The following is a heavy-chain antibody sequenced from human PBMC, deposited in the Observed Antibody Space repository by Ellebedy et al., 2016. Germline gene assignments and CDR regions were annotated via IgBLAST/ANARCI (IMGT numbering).Heavy chain of an antibody. J-gene: IGHJ6*02. CDR2: MNPNSGNT. CDR1: GYTFTSYD. CDR3: ASPRGLGKVNSYYYYYGMDV. Sequence: ASVKVSCKASGYTFTSYDINWVRQATGQGLEWMGWMNPNSGNTGYAQKFQGRVTMTRNTSISTAYMELSSLRSEETAVYYCASPRGLGKVNSYYYYYGMDVWGQGTTVTVSS. V-gene: IGHV1-8*01. D-gene: IGHD4-23*01.